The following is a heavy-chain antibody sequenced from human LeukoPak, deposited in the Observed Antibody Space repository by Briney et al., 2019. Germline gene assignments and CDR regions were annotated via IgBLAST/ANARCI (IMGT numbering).Heavy chain of an antibody. V-gene: IGHV1-18*01. CDR1: GYTFTSYG. Sequence: ASVKVPCKASGYTFTSYGISWVRQAPGQGLEWMGWISAYNGNTNYAQKLQGRVTMTTDTSTSTAYMELRSLRSDDTAVYYCARERLNVLLWFGENDAFDIWGQGTMVTVSS. J-gene: IGHJ3*02. CDR2: ISAYNGNT. CDR3: ARERLNVLLWFGENDAFDI. D-gene: IGHD3-10*01.